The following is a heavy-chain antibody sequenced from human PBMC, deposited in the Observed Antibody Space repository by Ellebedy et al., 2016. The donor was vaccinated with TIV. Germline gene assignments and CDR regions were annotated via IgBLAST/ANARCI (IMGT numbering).Heavy chain of an antibody. CDR3: ANFDY. CDR1: GGSFSGYY. J-gene: IGHJ4*02. Sequence: MPSETLSLTCAVYGGSFSGYYWSWIRQPPGKGLEWIGEINHSGSTYYNPSLKSRVTISVDTSKNQFSLKLSSVTAADTAVYYCANFDYWGQGTLVTVSS. V-gene: IGHV4-34*01. CDR2: INHSGST.